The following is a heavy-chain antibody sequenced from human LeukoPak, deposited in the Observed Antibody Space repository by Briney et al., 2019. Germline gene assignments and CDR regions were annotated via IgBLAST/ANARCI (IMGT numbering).Heavy chain of an antibody. J-gene: IGHJ4*02. CDR3: ARHGVGSSGASHFDY. CDR2: IFYSGST. V-gene: IGHV4-61*05. Sequence: PSETLSLTCTVSGGSISSSSYYWGWIRQPPGKGLEWIAYIFYSGSTSYNPSLKSRVTISVDTSKNQFSLRLSSVTAADTAVYYCARHGVGSSGASHFDYWGQGTLVTVSS. D-gene: IGHD2-15*01. CDR1: GGSISSSSYY.